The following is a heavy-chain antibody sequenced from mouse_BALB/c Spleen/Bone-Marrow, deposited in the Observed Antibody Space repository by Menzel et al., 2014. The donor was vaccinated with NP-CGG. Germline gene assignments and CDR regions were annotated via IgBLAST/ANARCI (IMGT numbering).Heavy chain of an antibody. V-gene: IGHV5-6-4*01. Sequence: EVKVEESGGGLVKPGGSLKLSCAASGLTFSSYTMSWVRQTPEKRLEWVATISSGGSHTYYPDSVKGRFTISRDNAKNTLYLQMSSLKSEDTAMYYCTRDGKGNYDYAMDYWGQGTSVTVSS. J-gene: IGHJ4*01. D-gene: IGHD2-1*01. CDR2: ISSGGSHT. CDR1: GLTFSSYT. CDR3: TRDGKGNYDYAMDY.